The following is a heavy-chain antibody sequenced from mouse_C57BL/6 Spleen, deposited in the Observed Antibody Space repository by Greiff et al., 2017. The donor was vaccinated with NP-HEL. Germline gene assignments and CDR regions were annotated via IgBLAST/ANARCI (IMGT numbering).Heavy chain of an antibody. CDR1: GYAFSSYW. CDR3: ARGATVVARWYFDV. CDR2: IYPGDGDT. J-gene: IGHJ1*03. D-gene: IGHD1-1*01. Sequence: QVQLQQSGAELVKPGASVKISCKASGYAFSSYWMNWVKQRPGKGLEWIGQIYPGDGDTNYNGKFKGKATLTADKSSSTAYMQLSSLTSEDSAVYCCARGATVVARWYFDVWGTGTTVTVSS. V-gene: IGHV1-80*01.